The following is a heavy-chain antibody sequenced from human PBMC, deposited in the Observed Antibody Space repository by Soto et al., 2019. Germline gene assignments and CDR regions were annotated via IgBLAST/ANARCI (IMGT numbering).Heavy chain of an antibody. CDR1: VSTFATYA. CDR3: ARDWAPGWYCSSTSCYTENWFDP. CDR2: INAGNGNT. J-gene: IGHJ5*02. Sequence: ASGTLSSKASVSTFATYAMHWVRQAPGQRLEWMGWINAGNGNTKYSQKFQGRVTITRDTSASTAYMELSSLRSEDTAVYYCARDWAPGWYCSSTSCYTENWFDPWGQGTLVTVSS. V-gene: IGHV1-3*01. D-gene: IGHD2-2*02.